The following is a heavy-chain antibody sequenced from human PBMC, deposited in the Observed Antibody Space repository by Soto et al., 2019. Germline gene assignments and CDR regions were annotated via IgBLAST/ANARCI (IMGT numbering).Heavy chain of an antibody. D-gene: IGHD6-19*01. V-gene: IGHV4-34*01. CDR3: ARGQVAVAGTSVGYFDY. CDR2: INHSGST. Sequence: QVQLQQWGAGLLKPSETLSLTCAVYGGSFSGYYWSWIRQPPGKGLEWIGEINHSGSTNYNPSLKSRVTISVDTSKNQFSLKLSSVTAADTAVYYCARGQVAVAGTSVGYFDYWGQGTLVTVSS. CDR1: GGSFSGYY. J-gene: IGHJ4*02.